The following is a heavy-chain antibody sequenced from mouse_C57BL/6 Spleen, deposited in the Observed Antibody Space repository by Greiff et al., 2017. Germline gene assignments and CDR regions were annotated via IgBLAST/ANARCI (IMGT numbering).Heavy chain of an antibody. CDR2: IDPENGDT. V-gene: IGHV14-4*01. D-gene: IGHD1-1*01. CDR3: TGVVATPFAY. J-gene: IGHJ3*01. CDR1: GFNIKDDY. Sequence: VQLQQSGAELVRPGASVKWSCTASGFNIKDDYMHWVKQRPEQGLEWIGWIDPENGDTEYASKFQGKATITADTSSNTAYLQLSSLTSEDTAVYYCTGVVATPFAYGGQGTLVTVSA.